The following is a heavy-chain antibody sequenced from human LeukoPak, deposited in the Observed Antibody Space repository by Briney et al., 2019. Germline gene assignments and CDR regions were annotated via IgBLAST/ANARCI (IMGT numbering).Heavy chain of an antibody. CDR2: INHSGTT. D-gene: IGHD6-13*01. CDR3: ARKKLVARGYFDF. CDR1: GDSISNSGYY. V-gene: IGHV4-39*01. J-gene: IGHJ4*02. Sequence: SETLTLTCTVSGDSISNSGYYWDWIRQSPGKGLEWIGSINHSGTTYYEPSLKSRVTISVDASKNQFSLKLSSVTAADTTIYYCARKKLVARGYFDFWGRGIPVTVSS.